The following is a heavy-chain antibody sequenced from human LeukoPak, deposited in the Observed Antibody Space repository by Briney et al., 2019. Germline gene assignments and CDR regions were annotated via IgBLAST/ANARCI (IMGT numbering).Heavy chain of an antibody. Sequence: ESSETLSLTCTVSGGSISSYYWSWIRQPAGKGLEWIGRIYTSGSTNYNPSLKSRVTISVDTSKNQFSLKLSSVTAADTAVYYCARDMYSSSWANWFDPWGQGTLVTVSS. J-gene: IGHJ5*02. CDR3: ARDMYSSSWANWFDP. D-gene: IGHD6-13*01. V-gene: IGHV4-4*07. CDR2: IYTSGST. CDR1: GGSISSYY.